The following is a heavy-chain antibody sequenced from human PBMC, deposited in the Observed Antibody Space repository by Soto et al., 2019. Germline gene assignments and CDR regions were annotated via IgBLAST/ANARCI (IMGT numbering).Heavy chain of an antibody. J-gene: IGHJ3*02. Sequence: QVKLVQSGAEVKKPGASVKVSCKASGYTFTSYGISWVRQAPGQGLEWLGWISAYNGNTYYAQKLQGRVAMTTDTSTSTAHMELRSLRSDDTAVYYCAGGPREITFGGVIVRSRGASDIWGQGTMVTVSS. V-gene: IGHV1-18*01. CDR3: AGGPREITFGGVIVRSRGASDI. CDR1: GYTFTSYG. CDR2: ISAYNGNT. D-gene: IGHD3-16*02.